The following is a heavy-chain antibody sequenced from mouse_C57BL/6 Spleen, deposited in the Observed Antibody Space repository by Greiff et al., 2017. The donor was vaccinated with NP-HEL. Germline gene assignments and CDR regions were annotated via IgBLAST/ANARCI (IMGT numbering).Heavy chain of an antibody. J-gene: IGHJ4*01. CDR2: IDPSDSET. CDR3: ARRLSYGNYPYAMDY. CDR1: GYTFTSYW. D-gene: IGHD2-10*02. V-gene: IGHV1-52*01. Sequence: QVQLQQSGAELVRPGSSVKLSCKASGYTFTSYWMHWVKQRPIQGLEWIGNIDPSDSETHYNQKFKDKATLTVDKSSSTAYMQLSSLTSEDSAVYSCARRLSYGNYPYAMDYWGQGTSVTVSS.